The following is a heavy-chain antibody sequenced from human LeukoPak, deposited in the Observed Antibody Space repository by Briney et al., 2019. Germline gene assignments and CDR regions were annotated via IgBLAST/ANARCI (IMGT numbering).Heavy chain of an antibody. CDR2: IIPILGIA. CDR1: GGTFSSYT. Sequence: GASVKVSCKASGGTFSSYTISWVRQAPGQGLEWIGRIIPILGIANYAQKFQGRVTITADKSTSTAYMELSSLRSEDTAVYYCAREQAPYSSSSGAFDIWGQGTMVTVSS. J-gene: IGHJ3*02. V-gene: IGHV1-69*04. D-gene: IGHD6-6*01. CDR3: AREQAPYSSSSGAFDI.